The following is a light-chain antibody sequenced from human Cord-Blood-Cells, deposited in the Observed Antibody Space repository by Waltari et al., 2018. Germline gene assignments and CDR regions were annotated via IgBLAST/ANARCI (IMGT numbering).Light chain of an antibody. V-gene: IGLV1-40*01. Sequence: SASRAPGQRVTLSCTRSSSNIGAGYNVHWYQQLPGTAPKLLIYGNSNRPSEVPDRFSASKSGSPASLAITRLQAEDEADYYCQSYDSSLSGSVFGTGTKVTVL. CDR2: GNS. CDR1: SSNIGAGYN. J-gene: IGLJ1*01. CDR3: QSYDSSLSGSV.